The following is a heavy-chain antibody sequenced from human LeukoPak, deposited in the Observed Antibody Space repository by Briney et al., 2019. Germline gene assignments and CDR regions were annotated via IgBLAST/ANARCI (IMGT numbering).Heavy chain of an antibody. D-gene: IGHD3-16*02. CDR1: GGSISSYC. J-gene: IGHJ4*02. CDR2: IYTSGST. CDR3: AREVLGWDYVWGSYRPSHFDY. V-gene: IGHV4-4*07. Sequence: SETLSLTCTVSGGSISSYCWSWIRQPAGKGLEWIGRIYTSGSTNYNPSLKSRVTMSVDTSKNQFSLKLSSVTAADTAVYYCAREVLGWDYVWGSYRPSHFDYWGQGTLVTVSS.